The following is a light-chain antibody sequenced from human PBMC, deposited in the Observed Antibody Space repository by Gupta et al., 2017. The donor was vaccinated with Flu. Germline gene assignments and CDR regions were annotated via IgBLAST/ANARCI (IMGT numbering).Light chain of an antibody. J-gene: IGLJ2*01. Sequence: SRSNVGSQNVDWYQQLPGTAPKLLIYANNQRPSGVPDRFSGSKSGTSAYLAISGLQSADEADYYCAAWDDNLKVVVFGGGTKLTVL. CDR3: AAWDDNLKVVV. CDR1: RSNVGSQN. CDR2: ANN. V-gene: IGLV1-44*01.